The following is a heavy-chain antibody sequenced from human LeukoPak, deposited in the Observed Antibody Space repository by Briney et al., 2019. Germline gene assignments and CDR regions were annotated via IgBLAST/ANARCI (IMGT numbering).Heavy chain of an antibody. D-gene: IGHD2-15*01. CDR1: GFTFSSYT. V-gene: IGHV3-21*01. CDR2: ITSTSSYI. J-gene: IGHJ4*02. CDR3: AKDLGYCSSGSCTTIDY. Sequence: PGGSLRLSCAASGFTFSSYTMNWVRQAPGKGLEWVSSITSTSSYIYYADSVKGRFTISRDNAKNSLYLQMNSLRAEDTAVYYCAKDLGYCSSGSCTTIDYWGQGTLVTVSS.